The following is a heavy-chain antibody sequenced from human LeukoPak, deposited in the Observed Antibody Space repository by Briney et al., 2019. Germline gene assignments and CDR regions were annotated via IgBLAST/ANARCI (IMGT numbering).Heavy chain of an antibody. J-gene: IGHJ4*02. D-gene: IGHD6-13*01. Sequence: GESLKISCKGSGYSFTSYWIGWVRQMPGKGLEWMGIIYPGDSDTRYSPSFQGQVTISADKSISTAYLQWSSLKASDTAMYYCARRPKRIAAAGTNRRSLAPEADLYYFDYWGQGTLVTVSS. CDR2: IYPGDSDT. V-gene: IGHV5-51*01. CDR1: GYSFTSYW. CDR3: ARRPKRIAAAGTNRRSLAPEADLYYFDY.